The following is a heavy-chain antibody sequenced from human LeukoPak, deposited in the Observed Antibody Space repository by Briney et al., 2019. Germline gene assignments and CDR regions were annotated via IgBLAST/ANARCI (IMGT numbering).Heavy chain of an antibody. CDR3: ARGGVGIYYYDSSGYYH. J-gene: IGHJ5*02. Sequence: ASVKVSCKASGYTFTGYYMHWVRQAPGQGLEWMGWINPNSGGTNYAQKFQGRVTMTRDTSISTAYMELSRLRSDDTAVCYCARGGVGIYYYDSSGYYHWGQGTLVTVSS. CDR2: INPNSGGT. D-gene: IGHD3-22*01. V-gene: IGHV1-2*02. CDR1: GYTFTGYY.